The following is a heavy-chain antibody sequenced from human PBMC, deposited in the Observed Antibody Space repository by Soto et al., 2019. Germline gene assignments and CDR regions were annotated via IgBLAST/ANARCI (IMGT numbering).Heavy chain of an antibody. CDR1: GGSIRRYY. CDR3: SRAPSAYSRGYGMDV. J-gene: IGHJ6*02. CDR2: VYYSRTT. Sequence: SETLSLTCTVSGGSIRRYYWSCLRQPPGKGLEWIGYVYYSRTTNYNPSLRSGVTISVATSNNQFSLRLSSVTAADTAVYYCSRAPSAYSRGYGMDVWGQGTTVT. V-gene: IGHV4-59*01. D-gene: IGHD5-18*01.